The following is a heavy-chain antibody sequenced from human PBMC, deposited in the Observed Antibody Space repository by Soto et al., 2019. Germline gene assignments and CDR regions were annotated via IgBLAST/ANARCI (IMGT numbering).Heavy chain of an antibody. V-gene: IGHV3-33*01. J-gene: IGHJ4*02. CDR1: GFTFSTYG. D-gene: IGHD1-26*01. CDR2: IWHDGSNK. Sequence: QVQLVESGGGVVQPGRSLRLSCAASGFTFSTYGIHWVRQAPGKGLEWVAVIWHDGSNKYYADSVKGRFTISRDNSKCTLYLQMDSLRAEDTAVYYCARAVGPYDYWGQGTLVTVSS. CDR3: ARAVGPYDY.